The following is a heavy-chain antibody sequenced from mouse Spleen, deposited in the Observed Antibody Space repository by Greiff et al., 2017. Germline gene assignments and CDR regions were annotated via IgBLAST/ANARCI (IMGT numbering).Heavy chain of an antibody. CDR2: INPYNGGT. Sequence: VQLQQSGPVLVKPGASVKMSCKASGYTFTDYYMNWVKQSHGKSLEWIGVINPYNGGTSYNQKFKGKATLTVDKSSSTAYMELNSLTSEDSAVYYCARTRTRYFDYWGQGTTLTVSS. V-gene: IGHV1-19*01. CDR3: ARTRTRYFDY. CDR1: GYTFTDYY. J-gene: IGHJ2*01.